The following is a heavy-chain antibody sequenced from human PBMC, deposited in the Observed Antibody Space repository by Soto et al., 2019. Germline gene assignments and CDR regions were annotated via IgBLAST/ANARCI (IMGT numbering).Heavy chain of an antibody. D-gene: IGHD3-22*01. CDR2: IYYSGST. Sequence: SETLSLTCTVSGGSISSYYWSWIRQPPGKGLEWIGYIYYSGSTNYNPSLKSRVTISVDTSKNQFSLKLSSVTAADTAVYYCARVGYYDSSGYYYPVDWFDPWGQGTLVTVSS. CDR1: GGSISSYY. V-gene: IGHV4-59*01. J-gene: IGHJ5*02. CDR3: ARVGYYDSSGYYYPVDWFDP.